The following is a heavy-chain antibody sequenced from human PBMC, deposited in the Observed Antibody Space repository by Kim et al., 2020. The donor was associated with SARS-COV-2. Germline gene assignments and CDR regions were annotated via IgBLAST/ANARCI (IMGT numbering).Heavy chain of an antibody. CDR3: SRGEGGPAD. CDR2: IDNGGSET. V-gene: IGHV3-74*03. CDR1: GFSFSSYW. J-gene: IGHJ3*01. Sequence: LSLTCAASGFSFSSYWMHWVRQAPGKGLVWVSRIDNGGSETKYADSVKGRFTISRDNAKNILYLQMNSLRADDTALYYCSRGEGGPADWGQGTMVTVSS. D-gene: IGHD1-26*01.